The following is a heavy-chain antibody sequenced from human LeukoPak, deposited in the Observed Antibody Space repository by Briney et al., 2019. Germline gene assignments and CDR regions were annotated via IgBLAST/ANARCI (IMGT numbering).Heavy chain of an antibody. Sequence: ASVKVSCKASGYTFTSYGISWVRQAPGQGLEWMGWISAYNGNTNYAQKLQGRVTMTTDTSTSTAYMELRSLRSEDTAVYYCARTDLAAAGTLYYYYGMDVWGQGTTVTVSS. CDR2: ISAYNGNT. J-gene: IGHJ6*02. CDR1: GYTFTSYG. CDR3: ARTDLAAAGTLYYYYGMDV. V-gene: IGHV1-18*01. D-gene: IGHD6-13*01.